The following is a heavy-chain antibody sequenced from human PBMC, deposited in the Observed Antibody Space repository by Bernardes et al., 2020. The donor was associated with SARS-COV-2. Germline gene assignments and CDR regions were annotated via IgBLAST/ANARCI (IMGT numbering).Heavy chain of an antibody. CDR1: GFTFSNHD. CDR3: ARGGHCNSTTCPRSSPYGWSFDL. V-gene: IGHV3-13*01. CDR2: IGTAGDT. Sequence: GWSLRLSCAASGFTFSNHDMHWVRQGAGKGLEWVSAIGTAGDTFYSGSVKGRFTISRENAKNSLFLQMNSLRGGDTALYYCARGGHCNSTTCPRSSPYGWSFDLWGRGTLVTVSS. D-gene: IGHD2-2*01. J-gene: IGHJ2*01.